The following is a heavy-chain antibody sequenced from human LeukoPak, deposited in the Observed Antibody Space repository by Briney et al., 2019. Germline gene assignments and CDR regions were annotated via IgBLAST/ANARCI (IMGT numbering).Heavy chain of an antibody. J-gene: IGHJ4*02. CDR3: ARVSSSWYSPGY. Sequence: ASVKVSCKAPGYTFTSYDINWVRQATGQGLEWMGWMNPNSGNTGYAQKFQGRVTMTRNTSISTAYMELSSLRSEDTAVYYCARVSSSWYSPGYWGRGTLVTVSS. CDR2: MNPNSGNT. D-gene: IGHD6-13*01. CDR1: GYTFTSYD. V-gene: IGHV1-8*01.